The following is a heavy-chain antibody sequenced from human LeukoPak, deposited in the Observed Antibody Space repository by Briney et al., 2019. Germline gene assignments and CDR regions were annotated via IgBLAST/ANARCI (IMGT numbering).Heavy chain of an antibody. CDR1: GFTFSSYG. V-gene: IGHV3-23*01. Sequence: PGGSLRLSCAASGFTFSSYGMSWVRQAPGKGLEWVAAISSSGCSTYYADSAKGRFTISRDNSKNTLYLQMQSQRAEATAVDVCSKVLDYELENYFDYWGQGTLVTVSS. D-gene: IGHD4-17*01. CDR3: SKVLDYELENYFDY. CDR2: ISSSGCST. J-gene: IGHJ4*02.